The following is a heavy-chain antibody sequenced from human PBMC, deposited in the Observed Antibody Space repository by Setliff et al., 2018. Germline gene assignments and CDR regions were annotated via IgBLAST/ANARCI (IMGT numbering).Heavy chain of an antibody. CDR2: MNPNSGNT. V-gene: IGHV1-8*02. J-gene: IGHJ4*02. CDR1: GYTFTSYD. D-gene: IGHD3-3*01. CDR3: ARDNRDYDFWSGYYSLRGYFDY. Sequence: ASVKVSCKASGYTFTSYDINWVRQATGQGLEWMGWMNPNSGNTGCAQKFQGRVTMTRNTSISTAYMELSSLRSEDTAVYYCARDNRDYDFWSGYYSLRGYFDYWGQGTLVTVSS.